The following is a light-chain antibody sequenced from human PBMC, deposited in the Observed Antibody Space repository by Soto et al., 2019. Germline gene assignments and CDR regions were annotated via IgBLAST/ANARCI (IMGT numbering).Light chain of an antibody. CDR1: QSTSSMY. V-gene: IGKV3-20*01. CDR3: QHFGRN. CDR2: GAS. Sequence: EIVLTQSLGTLSLSPGEGATLSCRASQSTSSMYVAWHQQKPGQAPRLLIYGASSRATGVPDRFSGSGSGTDFTLTITRLEPEDFAVYYCQHFGRNFGQGTRLEIK. J-gene: IGKJ5*01.